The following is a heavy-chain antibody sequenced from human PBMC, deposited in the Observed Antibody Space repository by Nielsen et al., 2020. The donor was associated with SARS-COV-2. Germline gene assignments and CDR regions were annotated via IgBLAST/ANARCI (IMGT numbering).Heavy chain of an antibody. V-gene: IGHV5-10-1*01. CDR1: GYSFTSYW. CDR3: ARHYSSSRYYYYGMDV. J-gene: IGHJ6*02. D-gene: IGHD6-13*01. Sequence: GESLKISCKGSGYSFTSYWISWVHQMPGKGLEWMGRIDPSDSYTNYSPSFQGHVTISADKSISTAYLQWSSLKASDTAMYYCARHYSSSRYYYYGMDVWGQGTTVTVSS. CDR2: IDPSDSYT.